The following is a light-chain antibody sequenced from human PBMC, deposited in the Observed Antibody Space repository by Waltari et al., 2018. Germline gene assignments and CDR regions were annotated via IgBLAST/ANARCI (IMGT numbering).Light chain of an antibody. J-gene: IGKJ2*01. CDR1: QGVSTN. Sequence: EIVMTQSPATLSVSPGERATLTCRASQGVSTNLAWYQQKPGQAPRLLIYGASTRATGIPARFSGGGSGTEFTLTISSLQSEDFAVYYCQQYNDWPPMYTFGQGTKLDI. V-gene: IGKV3-15*01. CDR2: GAS. CDR3: QQYNDWPPMYT.